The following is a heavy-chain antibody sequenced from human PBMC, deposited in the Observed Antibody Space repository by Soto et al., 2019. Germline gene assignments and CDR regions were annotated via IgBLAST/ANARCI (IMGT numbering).Heavy chain of an antibody. V-gene: IGHV3-33*01. J-gene: IGHJ6*02. CDR2: IWYDGSNK. Sequence: QVQLVESGGGVVQPGRSLRLSCAASGFTFSSYGMHWVRQAPGKGLEWVAVIWYDGSNKYYADSVKGRFTISRDNSKNTLYLQMNSLRAEDTAVYYCARESGRQTVNGMDVWGQGTTVTVSS. D-gene: IGHD1-26*01. CDR1: GFTFSSYG. CDR3: ARESGRQTVNGMDV.